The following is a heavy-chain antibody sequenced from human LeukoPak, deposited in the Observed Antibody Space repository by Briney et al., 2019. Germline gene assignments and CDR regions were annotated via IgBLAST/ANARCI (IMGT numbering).Heavy chain of an antibody. CDR1: GFTFSSYA. CDR2: ISGNGGTT. D-gene: IGHD3-3*01. J-gene: IGHJ4*02. Sequence: QPGGSLRLSCAASGFTFSSYAMTWVRQAPGKGLGWVSTISGNGGTTYYADSVKGRFTISRDNSKNTLYLQMNSLRADDTAVYYCAKVIWGWSYDFRDYWGQGTLVTVSS. CDR3: AKVIWGWSYDFRDY. V-gene: IGHV3-23*01.